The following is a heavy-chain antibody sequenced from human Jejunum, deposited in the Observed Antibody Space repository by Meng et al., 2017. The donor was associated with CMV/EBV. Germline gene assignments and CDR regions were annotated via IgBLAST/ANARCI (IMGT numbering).Heavy chain of an antibody. D-gene: IGHD1-26*01. CDR3: AKDGGSYLDYYFDY. V-gene: IGHV1-2*02. CDR2: INPNTGGT. J-gene: IGHJ4*02. CDR1: EYPFTNYY. Sequence: SEYPFTNYYMHWVRPAPGQGLEWMGWINPNTGGTNYAQKFQGRVTMTRDTSTNTAYMELTRLRSDDTALYYCAKDGGSYLDYYFDYWGQGTLVTVSS.